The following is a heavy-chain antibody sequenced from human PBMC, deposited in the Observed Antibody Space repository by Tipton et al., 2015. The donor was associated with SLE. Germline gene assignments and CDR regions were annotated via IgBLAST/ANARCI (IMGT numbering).Heavy chain of an antibody. D-gene: IGHD5-18*01. CDR1: GGSISSHY. V-gene: IGHV4-59*11. CDR2: IYYSGST. J-gene: IGHJ4*02. Sequence: TLSLTCTVSGGSISSHYWSWIRQPPGKGLEWIGYIYYSGSTNYNPSLKSRVTISVDTFKNQFSLKLSSVTAADTAVYYCASSVDTAMATGYWGQGTLVTVSS. CDR3: ASSVDTAMATGY.